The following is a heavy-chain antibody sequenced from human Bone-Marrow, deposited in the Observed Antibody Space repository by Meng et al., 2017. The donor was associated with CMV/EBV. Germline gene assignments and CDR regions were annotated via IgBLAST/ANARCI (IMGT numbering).Heavy chain of an antibody. V-gene: IGHV3-7*01. J-gene: IGHJ4*02. Sequence: GGSMRLACAASGFTFSSDWMSWVRQAPGKGLEWVANIKQDGSEKYYVDSVKGRFTISRDNAKNSLYLQMNSLRAEDTAVYYCARPPTYCSSTSCYKTPVYWGQGTLVTVSS. CDR1: GFTFSSDW. D-gene: IGHD2-2*02. CDR2: IKQDGSEK. CDR3: ARPPTYCSSTSCYKTPVY.